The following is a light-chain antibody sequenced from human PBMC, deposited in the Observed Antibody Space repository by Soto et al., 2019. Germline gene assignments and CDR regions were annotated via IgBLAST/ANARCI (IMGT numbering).Light chain of an antibody. Sequence: DIQMTQSPSSLSASVGDRVTITCQASHDITSYLNWYQHKPGEAPKLLIYDASILEAGVPSRFSGSGSGTHFTFTISSLQAEDFATYYCQKCDYLPIFGPGTTVGFK. J-gene: IGKJ3*01. CDR2: DAS. CDR1: HDITSY. V-gene: IGKV1-33*01. CDR3: QKCDYLPI.